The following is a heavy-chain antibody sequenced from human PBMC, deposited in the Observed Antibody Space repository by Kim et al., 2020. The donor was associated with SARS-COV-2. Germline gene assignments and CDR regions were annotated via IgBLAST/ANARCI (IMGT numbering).Heavy chain of an antibody. D-gene: IGHD2-2*01. Sequence: GGSLRLSCAASGFTFSSYAMSWVRQAPGKGLEWVAVISGSGGSTYYADSVKGRFTISRDNSKNTLYLQMNSLRAEDTAVYYCAKGGIGYCSSTSCYSLDYWGQGTLVTVSS. V-gene: IGHV3-23*01. CDR3: AKGGIGYCSSTSCYSLDY. CDR2: ISGSGGST. J-gene: IGHJ4*02. CDR1: GFTFSSYA.